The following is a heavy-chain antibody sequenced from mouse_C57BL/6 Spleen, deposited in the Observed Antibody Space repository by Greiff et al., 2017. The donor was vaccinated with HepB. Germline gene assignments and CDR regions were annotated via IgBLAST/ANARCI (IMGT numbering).Heavy chain of an antibody. CDR3: ARAGFAY. CDR1: GYTFTSYW. CDR2: IDPSDSYT. J-gene: IGHJ3*01. Sequence: QVQLQQPGAELVKPGASVKLSCKASGYTFTSYWMQWVKQRPGQGLEWIGEIDPSDSYTNYNQKCKGKATLTVDTSSSTAYMQLSSLTSEDSAVYYCARAGFAYWGQGTLVTVSA. V-gene: IGHV1-50*01.